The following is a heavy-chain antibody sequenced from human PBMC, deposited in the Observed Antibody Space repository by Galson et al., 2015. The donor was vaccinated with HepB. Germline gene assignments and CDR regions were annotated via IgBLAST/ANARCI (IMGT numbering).Heavy chain of an antibody. CDR1: GDSVSSNSAA. V-gene: IGHV6-1*01. J-gene: IGHJ5*02. CDR2: TYYRSKWYN. CDR3: AREAAAAGDNWFDP. Sequence: CAISGDSVSSNSAAWNWIRQSPSRGLEWLGRTYYRSKWYNDYAVSVKSRITINPDTSKNQFSLQLNSVTPEDTAVYYCAREAAAAGDNWFDPWGQGTLVTVSS. D-gene: IGHD6-13*01.